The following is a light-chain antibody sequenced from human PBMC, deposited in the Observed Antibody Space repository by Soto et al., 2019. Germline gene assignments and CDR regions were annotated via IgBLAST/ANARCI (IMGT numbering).Light chain of an antibody. V-gene: IGLV1-40*01. Sequence: QLVLTQPPSVSGAPGQRATISCTGSSSNNGAGYDVHWYQQLPGAAPKLLIAAVTSRPSGVPDRFSGSKSGTSAYLAITGLQAEDEADYYCQSFDNSLSGWVFGGGTQLTVL. CDR3: QSFDNSLSGWV. CDR2: AVT. CDR1: SSNNGAGYD. J-gene: IGLJ3*02.